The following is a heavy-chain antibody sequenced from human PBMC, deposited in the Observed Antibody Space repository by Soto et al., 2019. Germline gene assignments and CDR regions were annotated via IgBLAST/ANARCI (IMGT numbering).Heavy chain of an antibody. D-gene: IGHD2-21*01. J-gene: IGHJ6*02. CDR1: GLTFSSYA. V-gene: IGHV3-23*01. CDR3: AKERFVGGSNGMDV. CDR2: ISGRGDNT. Sequence: EVPLLESGGGLVQPGGSLRLSCAASGLTFSSYAMSWVRQAPGKGLEWVSAISGRGDNTYYADSVKGRFTISRDNSKNTLYLQMNSLRAEDTALYYCAKERFVGGSNGMDVWGQGTTVTVSS.